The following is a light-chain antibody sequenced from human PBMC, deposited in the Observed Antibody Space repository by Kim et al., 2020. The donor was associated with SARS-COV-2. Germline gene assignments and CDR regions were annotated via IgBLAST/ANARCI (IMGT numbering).Light chain of an antibody. CDR3: QSYDSSSVI. CDR2: EDN. Sequence: FMLTQPHSVSESPGKTVTIACTRSSGSVAATYVQWYRQRPGSAPTTVIYEDNQRPSGVPDRFSGSIESSSNSAYLTISGLKTEDEADYYCQSYDSSSVIFGGGTQLTVL. V-gene: IGLV6-57*03. J-gene: IGLJ2*01. CDR1: SGSVAATY.